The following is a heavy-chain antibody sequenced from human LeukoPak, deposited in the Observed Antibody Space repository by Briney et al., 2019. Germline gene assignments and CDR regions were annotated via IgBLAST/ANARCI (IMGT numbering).Heavy chain of an antibody. CDR3: ARRAELWFGKFDP. J-gene: IGHJ5*02. CDR2: INHSGST. CDR1: GGSFSGYY. D-gene: IGHD3-10*01. V-gene: IGHV4-34*01. Sequence: SETLSLTCAVYGGSFSGYYWSWIRQPPGKGLEWIGEINHSGSTNYSPSLKSRVTISVDTSKNQFSLKLSSVTAADTAVYYCARRAELWFGKFDPWGQGTLVTVSS.